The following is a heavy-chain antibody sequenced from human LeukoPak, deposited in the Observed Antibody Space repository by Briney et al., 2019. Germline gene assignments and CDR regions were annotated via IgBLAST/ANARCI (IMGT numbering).Heavy chain of an antibody. Sequence: SEPLSLPCAVYGGSFSGYYWSWLREPPEKGLEWIGEINHSGSTNYNPSLKSRGTISVDTSKNQFSLKLSTVTAADTAVYYCARGIIVGAPDAFDIWGQGTMVTVSS. V-gene: IGHV4-34*01. J-gene: IGHJ3*02. CDR1: GGSFSGYY. CDR2: INHSGST. D-gene: IGHD1-26*01. CDR3: ARGIIVGAPDAFDI.